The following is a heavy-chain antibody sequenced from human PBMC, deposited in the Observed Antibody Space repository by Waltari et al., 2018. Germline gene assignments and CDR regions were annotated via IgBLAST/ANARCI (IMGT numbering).Heavy chain of an antibody. CDR3: ARGLIHDYGGNGLFDY. CDR2: INHRGSP. V-gene: IGHV4-34*01. CDR1: GGSFSGYY. Sequence: QVQLQQWRAGRLKPSETRSLTCAVEGGSFSGYYGRGIRQPPGKGLEWIGEINHRGSPTYNPSLTSRVTISVDTSKTQFSLKLSSVTAADTAVYYCARGLIHDYGGNGLFDYWGQGTLVTVSS. D-gene: IGHD4-17*01. J-gene: IGHJ4*02.